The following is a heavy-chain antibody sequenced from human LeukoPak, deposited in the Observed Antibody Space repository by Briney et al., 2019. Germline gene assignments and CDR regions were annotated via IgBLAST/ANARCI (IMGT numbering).Heavy chain of an antibody. CDR2: MYYSGST. D-gene: IGHD1-26*01. Sequence: SETLSLTCTVSGGYISSYYWSWIRQPPGKGLEWIGYMYYSGSTNYNPPPNYSPPLKSRVTISVDTSKNQFSLKLSSVTAADTAVYYCARDVGATPGYFDYWGQGTLVTVSS. CDR1: GGYISSYY. J-gene: IGHJ4*02. V-gene: IGHV4-59*01. CDR3: ARDVGATPGYFDY.